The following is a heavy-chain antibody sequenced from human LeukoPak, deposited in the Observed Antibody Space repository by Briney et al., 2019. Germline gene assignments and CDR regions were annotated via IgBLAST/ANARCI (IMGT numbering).Heavy chain of an antibody. CDR2: MSYDGTTK. D-gene: IGHD3-10*01. J-gene: IGHJ4*02. Sequence: PGGSLRLSCAASGFTFNNYAIHWVRQAPGKGLEWVALMSYDGTTKFYADSVKGRFTISRDDSKDRLFLEMNGLRGEDTAVYYCMRGPQTSFYDSGSSSDFDYWGQGTPVTISS. V-gene: IGHV3-33*05. CDR3: MRGPQTSFYDSGSSSDFDY. CDR1: GFTFNNYA.